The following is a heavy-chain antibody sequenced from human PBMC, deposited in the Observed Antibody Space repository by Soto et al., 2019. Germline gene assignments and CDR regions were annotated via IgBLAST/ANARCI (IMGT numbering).Heavy chain of an antibody. Sequence: QLQLQESGPGLVKPSETLSLTCTVSGGSISSSSYYWGWIRQPPGKGLEWIGSIYYSGNTYYNPSLKSRVTISVDTSKNQFSLKLSSVTAADTAVYYCARQLVAGTCVDYWGQGTLVTVSS. CDR2: IYYSGNT. CDR1: GGSISSSSYY. V-gene: IGHV4-39*01. CDR3: ARQLVAGTCVDY. J-gene: IGHJ4*02. D-gene: IGHD6-19*01.